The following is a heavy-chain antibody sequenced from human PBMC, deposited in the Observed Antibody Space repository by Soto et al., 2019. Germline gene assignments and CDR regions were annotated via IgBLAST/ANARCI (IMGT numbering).Heavy chain of an antibody. CDR1: GFTFSSYG. Sequence: QVQLVESGGGVVQPGRSLRLSCAASGFTFSSYGMHWVRQAPGKGLEWVAVIWYDGSNKYYADYVKGRFTISRDNSKNTLYLQMNSLRAEDTAVYYCARVYGDAAMVAHYYYGMDVWGQGSTVTVSS. J-gene: IGHJ6*02. V-gene: IGHV3-33*01. CDR3: ARVYGDAAMVAHYYYGMDV. D-gene: IGHD5-18*01. CDR2: IWYDGSNK.